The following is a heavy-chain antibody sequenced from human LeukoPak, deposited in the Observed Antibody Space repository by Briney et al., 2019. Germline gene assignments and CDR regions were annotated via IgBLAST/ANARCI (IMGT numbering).Heavy chain of an antibody. J-gene: IGHJ3*02. CDR1: GFTFGNYW. Sequence: GGSLRLSCAASGFTFGNYWMSWVRQAPGKGLEWVANVKGDGREKYYVDSVKGRFTISRDNPKNSLYLQMNTVRADDTAVYYCARGGGSGWYGSAFEIWGQGTTVSVSS. D-gene: IGHD6-19*01. V-gene: IGHV3-7*01. CDR3: ARGGGSGWYGSAFEI. CDR2: VKGDGREK.